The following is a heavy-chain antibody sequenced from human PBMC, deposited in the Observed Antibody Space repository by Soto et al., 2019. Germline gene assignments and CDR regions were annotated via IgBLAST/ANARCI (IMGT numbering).Heavy chain of an antibody. CDR1: GFTVSSNY. CDR2: IYSGGST. D-gene: IGHD3-9*01. CDR3: ARDKTPDILTGYYDEY. J-gene: IGHJ4*02. Sequence: EVQLVESGGGLVQPGGSLRLSCAASGFTVSSNYMSWVRQAPGKGLEWVSVIYSGGSTYYADSVKGRFTISRDNSKYTLYLQMNSLRAEDTAVYYCARDKTPDILTGYYDEYWGQGTLVTVSS. V-gene: IGHV3-66*01.